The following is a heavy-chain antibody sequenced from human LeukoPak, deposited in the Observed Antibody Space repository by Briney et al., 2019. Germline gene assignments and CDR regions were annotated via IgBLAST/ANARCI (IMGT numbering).Heavy chain of an antibody. V-gene: IGHV3-23*01. Sequence: QAGGSLRLSRAASGFTLSNYAVMGVRPAPRQGLEWVSAITSGGAPRYADSVQGRFTISRDNSKNTLYLQVNRLRAEGTHHDFCARDPNGDYIGAFEFWGRGTVVTVSS. CDR1: GFTLSNYA. J-gene: IGHJ3*01. CDR2: ITSGGAP. CDR3: ARDPNGDYIGAFEF. D-gene: IGHD4-17*01.